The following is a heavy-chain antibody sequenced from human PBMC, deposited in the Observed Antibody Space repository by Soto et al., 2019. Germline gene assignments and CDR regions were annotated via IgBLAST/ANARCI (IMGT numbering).Heavy chain of an antibody. CDR3: ARLVETSFGVGRGADCKINFDF. CDR1: GGSFSGYY. V-gene: IGHV4-34*01. D-gene: IGHD3-3*01. CDR2: INHSGST. J-gene: IGHJ4*02. Sequence: SETLSLTCAVYGGSFSGYYWSWIRQPQGKGLEWIGEINHSGSTNYNPSLKSRVTISVATSKNQFSLKLSSVTAADTAVYYCARLVETSFGVGRGADCKINFDFWRQGTRGTVSS.